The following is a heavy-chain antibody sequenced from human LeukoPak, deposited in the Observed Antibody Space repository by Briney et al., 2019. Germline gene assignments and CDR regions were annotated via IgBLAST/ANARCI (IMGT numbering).Heavy chain of an antibody. Sequence: PGGSLRLSCAASEFSFSTSWMHWVRQTPGMGLEWVAELNEDGSVKYYVDSVKGRFTISRDNAKSLLFLQMYNLRTEDTGVYFCANVPRSTVSYWGRGTLVTVSS. V-gene: IGHV3-7*01. CDR3: ANVPRSTVSY. CDR1: EFSFSTSW. J-gene: IGHJ4*02. CDR2: LNEDGSVK. D-gene: IGHD2-2*01.